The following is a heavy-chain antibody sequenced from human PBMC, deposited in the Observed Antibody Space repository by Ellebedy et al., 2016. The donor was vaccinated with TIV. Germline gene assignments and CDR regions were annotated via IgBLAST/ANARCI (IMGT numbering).Heavy chain of an antibody. D-gene: IGHD1-14*01. Sequence: MPSETLSLTCTVSGGSISSSSYYWGWIRQPPGKGLEWIGSIYYSGSTYYNPSLKSRVTISVDTSKNQFSLKLSSVTAADTAVYYCARLRTGTHVRDYWGQGTLVTVSS. CDR1: GGSISSSSYY. V-gene: IGHV4-39*01. J-gene: IGHJ4*02. CDR3: ARLRTGTHVRDY. CDR2: IYYSGST.